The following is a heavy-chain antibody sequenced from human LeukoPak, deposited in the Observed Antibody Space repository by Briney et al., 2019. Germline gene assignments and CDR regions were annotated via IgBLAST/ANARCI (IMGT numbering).Heavy chain of an antibody. CDR1: DYSFTSAYY. V-gene: IGHV4-38-2*02. CDR3: ARVDSGYPPDY. D-gene: IGHD5-12*01. CDR2: IYHSGST. Sequence: SETLSLTCTVSDYSFTSAYYWGWIRQPPGKGLEWIGTIYHSGSTYYNPSLKSRVTISVDTSKNQFSLKLSSVTAADTAVYYCARVDSGYPPDYWGQGTLVTVSS. J-gene: IGHJ4*02.